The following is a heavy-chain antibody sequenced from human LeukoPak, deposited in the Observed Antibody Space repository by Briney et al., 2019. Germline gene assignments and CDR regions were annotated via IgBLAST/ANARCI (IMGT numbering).Heavy chain of an antibody. D-gene: IGHD1-26*01. CDR2: ISSSSSYI. J-gene: IGHJ6*02. Sequence: PGGSLRLSCAASGFTLSSYSMNWVRQAPGKGLEWVSSISSSSSYIYYADSVKGRFTISRDNAKNSLYLQMNSLRAEDTAVYYCARDGRRELLLDYYGMDVWGQGTTVTVSS. CDR3: ARDGRRELLLDYYGMDV. CDR1: GFTLSSYS. V-gene: IGHV3-21*01.